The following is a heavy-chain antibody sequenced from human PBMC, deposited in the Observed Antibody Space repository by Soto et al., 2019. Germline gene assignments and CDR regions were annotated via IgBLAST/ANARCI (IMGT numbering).Heavy chain of an antibody. CDR1: GFTPSRLS. Sequence: EVQLVQSGGALAQPGGSLRLSCAASGFTPSRLSMNWVRQAPGKGLEWISYINSAGSIIYYADSVKGRFTISRDNAKXXXXXXXXXXXXXXXXXXXXXXXXXXXXXDNPNHALDIWGQGTMVTVSS. CDR2: INSAGSII. D-gene: IGHD1-20*01. CDR3: XXXXXXXXXDNPNHALDI. J-gene: IGHJ3*02. V-gene: IGHV3-48*01.